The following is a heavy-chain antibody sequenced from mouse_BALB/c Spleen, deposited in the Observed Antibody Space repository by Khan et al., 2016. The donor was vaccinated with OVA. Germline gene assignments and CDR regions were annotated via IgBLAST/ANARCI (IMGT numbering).Heavy chain of an antibody. CDR2: IWAGGST. CDR3: ARLEDI. Sequence: QVQLKESGPGLVAPSQSLSITCTVSGFSLTSYGVLWVRQPPGKGLEWLGVIWAGGSTNYNSALMSSLSISTDNSTSQVFFKLNSLQTDDTAMYCCARLEDIWGQGTTLTVSA. D-gene: IGHD1-3*01. J-gene: IGHJ2*01. CDR1: GFSLTSYG. V-gene: IGHV2-9*02.